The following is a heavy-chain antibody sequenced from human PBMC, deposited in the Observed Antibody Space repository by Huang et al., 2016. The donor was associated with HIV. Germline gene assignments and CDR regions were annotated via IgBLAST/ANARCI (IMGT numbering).Heavy chain of an antibody. V-gene: IGHV3-74*01. CDR1: GFKFSNYW. D-gene: IGHD2-15*01. CDR2: IKIDGRTT. CDR3: ARAGGFEI. J-gene: IGHJ3*02. Sequence: EEHLVESGGGLVQPGGSLRRSCEASGFKFSNYWMQWVRQAPGKGLMWVSRIKIDGRTTDYADSVEGRFTSSRDNAKNTLYLQMSSLTAEETAIYYCARAGGFEIWGQGTVVTVSS.